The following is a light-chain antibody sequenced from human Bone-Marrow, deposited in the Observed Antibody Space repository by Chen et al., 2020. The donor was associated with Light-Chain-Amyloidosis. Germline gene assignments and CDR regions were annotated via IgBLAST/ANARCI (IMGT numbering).Light chain of an antibody. J-gene: IGKJ4*01. CDR3: QRYGV. Sequence: IVLTQSPGTLSLSPGERATLSCRASQSISNSLAWYQQKPGQAPRLRIYDASSRATGIPVRFSGSGSGTDFTLTISRLEPEDFAVYYCQRYGVFGGGTKVEIK. V-gene: IGKV3-20*01. CDR1: QSISNS. CDR2: DAS.